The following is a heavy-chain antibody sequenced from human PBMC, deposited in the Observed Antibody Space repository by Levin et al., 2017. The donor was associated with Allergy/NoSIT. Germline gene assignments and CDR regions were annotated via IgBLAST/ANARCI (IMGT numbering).Heavy chain of an antibody. V-gene: IGHV4-4*07. D-gene: IGHD3-10*01. CDR3: AREGWFGELNYFDI. CDR1: GGSISSYY. CDR2: IYTSGST. Sequence: SETLSLTCTVSGGSISSYYWSWIRQPAGKGLEWIGRIYTSGSTNYNPSPKSRVTMSVDTSKNQFSLKLSSVTAADTAVYYCAREGWFGELNYFDIWGQGTMVTVSS. J-gene: IGHJ3*02.